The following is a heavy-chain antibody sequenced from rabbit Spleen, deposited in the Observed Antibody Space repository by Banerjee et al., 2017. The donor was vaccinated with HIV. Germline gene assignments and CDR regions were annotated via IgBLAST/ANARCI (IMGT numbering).Heavy chain of an antibody. D-gene: IGHD1-1*01. Sequence: QEHLEESGGALVTPGGTLTLTCKASGFSSSSGYYMCWVRQAPGKGLEWIACIAGSSSGFTYSATWATGRFTISKTSSTTVTLQMTSLTVADTATYFCARDLDGVIGWNFGWWGPGTLVTVS. CDR2: IAGSSSGFT. V-gene: IGHV1S45*01. J-gene: IGHJ4*01. CDR3: ARDLDGVIGWNFGW. CDR1: GFSSSSGYY.